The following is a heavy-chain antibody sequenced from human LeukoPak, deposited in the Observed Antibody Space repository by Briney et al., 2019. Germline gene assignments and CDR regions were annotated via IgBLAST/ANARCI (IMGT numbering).Heavy chain of an antibody. D-gene: IGHD3-10*01. CDR2: IYYSGST. CDR1: GGSISSYY. CDR3: ARVYGSGSYYIPHDAFDI. Sequence: PSETLSLTCTVSGGSISSYYWSWIRKPPGKGLEWIGYIYYSGSTNYNPSLKSRVTISVDTSKNQFSLKLSSVTAADTAVYYCARVYGSGSYYIPHDAFDIWGQGTMVTVSS. J-gene: IGHJ3*02. V-gene: IGHV4-59*08.